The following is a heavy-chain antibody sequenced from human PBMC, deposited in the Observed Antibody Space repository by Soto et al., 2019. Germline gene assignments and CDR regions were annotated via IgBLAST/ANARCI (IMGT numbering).Heavy chain of an antibody. Sequence: GGSLRLSCAASGFNVSSNYMSWVRQAPGKGLEWVSYISSSSSTIYYADSVKGRFTISRDNAKNSLYLQMNSLRAEDTAVYYCARADSGYAHGYYYYGMDVWGQGTTVTVSS. CDR3: ARADSGYAHGYYYYGMDV. CDR1: GFNVSSNY. D-gene: IGHD5-12*01. V-gene: IGHV3-48*01. J-gene: IGHJ6*02. CDR2: ISSSSSTI.